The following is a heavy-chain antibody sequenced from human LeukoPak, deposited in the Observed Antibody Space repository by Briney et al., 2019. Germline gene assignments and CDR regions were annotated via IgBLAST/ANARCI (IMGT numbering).Heavy chain of an antibody. CDR1: GYSISSGYY. D-gene: IGHD3-9*01. CDR3: AREGYYDILTGYLQGLDY. V-gene: IGHV4-38-2*02. CDR2: IYHSGST. Sequence: SETLSLTCTVSGYSISSGYYWGWIRQPPGKGLEWIGSIYHSGSTYYNPSLKRRVTISVDTSKNQGSLKLSSVTAADTAVYYCAREGYYDILTGYLQGLDYWDQGTLVTVSS. J-gene: IGHJ4*02.